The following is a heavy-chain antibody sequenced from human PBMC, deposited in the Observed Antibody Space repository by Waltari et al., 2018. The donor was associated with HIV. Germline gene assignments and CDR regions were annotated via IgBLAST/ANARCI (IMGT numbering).Heavy chain of an antibody. CDR2: ISYDGSNK. J-gene: IGHJ6*02. CDR3: AKDTDLTGFFYYYVLDV. CDR1: GFTFRSYG. Sequence: QVQLVESGGGVVQPGRSLRLSCAASGFTFRSYGMHWVRQASGMGLEWGSVISYDGSNKYYADSVKGLLTISRDNSKNTLYLQMNSLRAEDTAVYYCAKDTDLTGFFYYYVLDVWGQGTTVTVSS. V-gene: IGHV3-30*18. D-gene: IGHD3-9*01.